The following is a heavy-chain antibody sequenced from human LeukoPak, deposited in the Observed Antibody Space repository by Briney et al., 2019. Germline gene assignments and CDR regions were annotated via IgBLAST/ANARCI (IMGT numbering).Heavy chain of an antibody. CDR3: AIHSSGWYFDY. D-gene: IGHD6-19*01. V-gene: IGHV3-23*01. J-gene: IGHJ4*02. Sequence: GGSLRLSCAASGFAFSNYAMTWARQAPGKGLEWVSGISRSGDSTYYADSVKGRFTISRDNSKNTLYLQMNSLRAEDTAVYYCAIHSSGWYFDYWGQGTLVTVSS. CDR2: ISRSGDST. CDR1: GFAFSNYA.